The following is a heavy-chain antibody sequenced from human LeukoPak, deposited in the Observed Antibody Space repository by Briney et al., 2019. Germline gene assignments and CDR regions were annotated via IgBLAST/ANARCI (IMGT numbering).Heavy chain of an antibody. J-gene: IGHJ6*02. V-gene: IGHV3-9*01. CDR1: GFTFDDYA. CDR2: VSWNSATL. CDR3: AKGTRKRTAYYYGMDV. Sequence: PGRSLRLSCEASGFTFDDYAMHWVRQVPGKGLEWVSGVSWNSATLGYAGSVKGRLTISRDNAKNSLYLQMNSLRAEDTGLYYCAKGTRKRTAYYYGMDVWGQGTTVTVSS.